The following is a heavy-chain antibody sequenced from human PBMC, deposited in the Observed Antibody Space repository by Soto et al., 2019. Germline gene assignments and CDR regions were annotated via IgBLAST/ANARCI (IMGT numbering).Heavy chain of an antibody. D-gene: IGHD4-4*01. CDR3: ARAMTTINWFDP. V-gene: IGHV1-18*01. J-gene: IGHJ5*02. CDR2: FSAYNGNT. CDR1: GYTFTSYG. Sequence: QVQLVQSGAEVKKPGASVKVSCKASGYTFTSYGISWVRQAPGQGLEWMGWFSAYNGNTNYAQKHQGRVTMTTDTSTSTDYMELRSLRSDDTAVYYCARAMTTINWFDPWGQVTLVTVSS.